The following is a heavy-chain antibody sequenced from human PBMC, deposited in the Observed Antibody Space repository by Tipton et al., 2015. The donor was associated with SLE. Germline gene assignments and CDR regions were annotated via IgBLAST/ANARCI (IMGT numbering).Heavy chain of an antibody. CDR3: ARRPSGYFPFET. Sequence: QSGAEVKKAGESLQISCKGPEYSLTNYWIGWVRQLPGKGLEWMGVIYPADSDTRYSPSFQGHVTISADTSSDTAYLQWSSLKASDSAMYYCARRPSGYFPFETWGQGTLATVSS. D-gene: IGHD5-12*01. CDR2: IYPADSDT. V-gene: IGHV5-51*03. J-gene: IGHJ5*02. CDR1: EYSLTNYW.